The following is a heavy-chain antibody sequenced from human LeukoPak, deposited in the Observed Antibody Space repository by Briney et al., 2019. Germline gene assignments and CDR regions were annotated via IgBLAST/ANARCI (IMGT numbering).Heavy chain of an antibody. Sequence: GGSLRLSCAASGFTFSSYAMSWVRQAPGKGLEWVGRIKSTLDGGTTDLAAPVKDRFTVSRDDSKKTLYLQMNSLKTEDTAIYYCTTGGNVIVAGTRALDIWGQGTMVTVSS. V-gene: IGHV3-15*01. J-gene: IGHJ3*02. CDR2: IKSTLDGGTT. CDR1: GFTFSSYA. D-gene: IGHD6-19*01. CDR3: TTGGNVIVAGTRALDI.